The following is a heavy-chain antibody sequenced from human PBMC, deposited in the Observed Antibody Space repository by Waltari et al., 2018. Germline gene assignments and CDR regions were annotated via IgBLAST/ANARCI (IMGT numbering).Heavy chain of an antibody. CDR3: TRTRYCSTTNCQVDWFDP. J-gene: IGHJ5*02. CDR1: GFTFSSYW. Sequence: EVQLVESGGGLVQPGGSLRLSCAASGFTFSSYWMHWVRQAPGKGLVGGSRINGDGGSTSYADSVKGRFTISRDNANNTLYLQMNSLRAEDTAVYYCTRTRYCSTTNCQVDWFDPWGQGTLVTVSS. CDR2: INGDGGST. V-gene: IGHV3-74*01. D-gene: IGHD2-2*01.